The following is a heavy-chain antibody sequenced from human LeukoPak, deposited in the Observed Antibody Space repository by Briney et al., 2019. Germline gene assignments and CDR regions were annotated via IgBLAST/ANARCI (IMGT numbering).Heavy chain of an antibody. Sequence: GGSLRLSCAASGFTFSSYSMNWVRQAPGKGLEWVSSISSSSSYIYYADSVKGRFTLSRDNSKNTIYLQMNSLRAEDTAVYYCAKSIGGVVVVAADYWGQGTLVTVSS. CDR3: AKSIGGVVVVAADY. D-gene: IGHD2-15*01. CDR2: ISSSSSYI. J-gene: IGHJ4*02. V-gene: IGHV3-21*04. CDR1: GFTFSSYS.